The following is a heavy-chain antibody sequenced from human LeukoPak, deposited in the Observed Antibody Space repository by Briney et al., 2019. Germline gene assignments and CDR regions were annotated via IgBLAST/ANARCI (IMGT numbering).Heavy chain of an antibody. CDR1: GFTFSSYS. CDR3: ARLFKYYDFWSGPDY. Sequence: GGSLRLSCAASGFTFSSYSMNWVRQAPGKGLEWVSSISSSSSYIYYADSVKGRFTISRDNAKNSLYLQMNSPRAEDTAVYYCARLFKYYDFWSGPDYWGQGTLVTVSS. V-gene: IGHV3-21*01. J-gene: IGHJ4*02. D-gene: IGHD3-3*01. CDR2: ISSSSSYI.